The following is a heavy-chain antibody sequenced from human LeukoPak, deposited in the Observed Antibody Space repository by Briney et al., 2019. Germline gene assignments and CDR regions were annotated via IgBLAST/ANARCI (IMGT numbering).Heavy chain of an antibody. CDR2: IYYTGSA. Sequence: SETLSLTCTVSGAPITRYYWSWIRQPPGKGLEWIGYIYYTGSANYNPSLKSRVTISVDTSKNQFSLKLSSVTAADTAVYYCARGGSSGWYEDYWGQGTLVTVSS. J-gene: IGHJ4*02. D-gene: IGHD6-19*01. CDR3: ARGGSSGWYEDY. CDR1: GAPITRYY. V-gene: IGHV4-59*01.